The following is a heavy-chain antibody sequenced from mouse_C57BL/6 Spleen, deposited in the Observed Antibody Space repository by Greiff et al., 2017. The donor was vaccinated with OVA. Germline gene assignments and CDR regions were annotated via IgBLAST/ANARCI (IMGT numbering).Heavy chain of an antibody. D-gene: IGHD1-1*01. CDR1: GYTFTDYE. V-gene: IGHV1-15*01. CDR2: IDPETGGT. Sequence: QVQLKQSGAELVRPGASVTLSCKASGYTFTDYEMHWVKQTPVHGLEWIGAIDPETGGTAYNQKFKGKAILTADKSPSTAYMELRSLTSEDSAVYYCTRRGSTVVSYYFDYWGQGTTLTVSS. CDR3: TRRGSTVVSYYFDY. J-gene: IGHJ2*01.